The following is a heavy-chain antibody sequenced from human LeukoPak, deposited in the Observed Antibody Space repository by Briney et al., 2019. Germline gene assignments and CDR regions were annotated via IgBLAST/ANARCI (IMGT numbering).Heavy chain of an antibody. CDR1: GFTFSSYD. J-gene: IGHJ4*02. V-gene: IGHV3-13*01. Sequence: GGSLRLSCAASGFTFSSYDMPWVRQATGKGLEWVSAIGTAGDTYYPGSVKGRFTISRENAKNSLYLQMNSLRAGDTAVYYCARSRWLAAAGFDYWGQGTLVTVSS. CDR2: IGTAGDT. D-gene: IGHD6-13*01. CDR3: ARSRWLAAAGFDY.